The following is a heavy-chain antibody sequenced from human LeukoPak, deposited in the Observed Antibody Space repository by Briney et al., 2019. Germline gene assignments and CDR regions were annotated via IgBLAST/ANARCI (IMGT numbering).Heavy chain of an antibody. CDR1: GDSIYSYY. D-gene: IGHD5-18*01. J-gene: IGHJ4*02. V-gene: IGHV4-4*07. CDR2: IYTSGST. CDR3: ARGRKYTSGYRVTELGSGYSDY. Sequence: SETLSLTCSVSGDSIYSYYWIWIRQPAGKGLEWIGHIYTSGSTNYNPSLRSRVTISVDTSKNQFSLKLSSVTAADTAVYYCARGRKYTSGYRVTELGSGYSDYWGQGTLVTVSS.